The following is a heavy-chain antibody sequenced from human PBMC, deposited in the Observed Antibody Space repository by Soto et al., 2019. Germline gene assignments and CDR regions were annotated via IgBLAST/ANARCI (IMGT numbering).Heavy chain of an antibody. V-gene: IGHV4-4*02. CDR3: AREADEQWLVRSFDY. Sequence: QVQLQESGPGLVKPSGTLSLTCAVSGGSNSSSNWWSWVRQPPAKGLMWIGEIYHSGSTNYHPPLKSRVTISVDKSKNQFSLKLSSVTAADTAVYYCAREADEQWLVRSFDYWGQGTLVTVSS. CDR2: IYHSGST. CDR1: GGSNSSSNW. D-gene: IGHD6-19*01. J-gene: IGHJ4*02.